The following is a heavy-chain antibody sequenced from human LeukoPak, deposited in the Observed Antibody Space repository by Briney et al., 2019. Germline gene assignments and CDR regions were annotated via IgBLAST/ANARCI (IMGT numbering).Heavy chain of an antibody. CDR2: INPNSGGT. D-gene: IGHD1-1*01. CDR3: ASWDWNPNYYFDY. CDR1: GYTFTGYY. J-gene: IGHJ4*02. Sequence: ASVKVSCKTSGYTFTGYYMHWVRQAPGQGLEWMGRINPNSGGTNYAQKFQGRVTMTRDTSITTAYMELSSLRSDDTAVYYCASWDWNPNYYFDYWGQGTLVTVSS. V-gene: IGHV1-2*06.